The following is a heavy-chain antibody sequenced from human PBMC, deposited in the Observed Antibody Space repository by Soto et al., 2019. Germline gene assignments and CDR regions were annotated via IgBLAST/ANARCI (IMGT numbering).Heavy chain of an antibody. D-gene: IGHD2-2*01. CDR2: IYHSGST. CDR1: GGSISSGGYS. Sequence: QLRLQESGSGLVKPSQTLSLTCAVSGGSISSGGYSWSWIRQPPGKGLEWIGYIYHSGSTYYNPSLKSRVTISVDRSKNQFSLKLSSVTAADTAVYYCARSYQPLHHNWFDPWGQGTLVTVSS. CDR3: ARSYQPLHHNWFDP. V-gene: IGHV4-30-2*01. J-gene: IGHJ5*02.